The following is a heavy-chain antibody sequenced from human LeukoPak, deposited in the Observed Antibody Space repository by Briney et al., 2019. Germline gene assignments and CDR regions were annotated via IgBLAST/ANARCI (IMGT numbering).Heavy chain of an antibody. D-gene: IGHD3-22*01. V-gene: IGHV4-59*01. CDR1: GGSISSYY. J-gene: IGHJ4*02. CDR2: IYYSGST. CDR3: AGLVGRYSSGLYYYYFDY. Sequence: PSETLSLTCTVSGGSISSYYWSWIRQPPGRGLEWIGYIYYSGSTNCSPSLKSRVTISVDTSKNQFSLKLSSVTAADTAVYYCAGLVGRYSSGLYYYYFDYWGQGTLVTVSS.